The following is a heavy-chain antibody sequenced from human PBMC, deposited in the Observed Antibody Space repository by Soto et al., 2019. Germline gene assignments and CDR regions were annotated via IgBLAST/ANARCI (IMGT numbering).Heavy chain of an antibody. Sequence: EVQLLESGGGLVQPGGSLRLSCAASGFTFSSYAMNWIRQAPGKGLEWVSSITGTGGSTYNADSVKGRFTISRDNSKNTLYLQMSSLRAEDTAIYYCARESSPITVVRGVVDYGGQGTLVTVSP. V-gene: IGHV3-23*01. D-gene: IGHD3-10*01. CDR3: ARESSPITVVRGVVDY. J-gene: IGHJ4*02. CDR1: GFTFSSYA. CDR2: ITGTGGST.